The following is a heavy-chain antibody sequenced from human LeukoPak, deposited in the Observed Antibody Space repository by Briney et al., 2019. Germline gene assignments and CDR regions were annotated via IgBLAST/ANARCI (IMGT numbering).Heavy chain of an antibody. CDR1: GDSVSSNSAA. CDR2: TYYRSKWYN. CDR3: AREEGADYYYYYYMDV. V-gene: IGHV6-1*01. J-gene: IGHJ6*03. Sequence: SQTLSLTCAISGDSVSSNSAAWNWIRQSPSRVLEWLGRTYYRSKWYNDYAVSVKSRITINPDTSKNQFSLQLNSVTPEDTAVYYCAREEGADYYYYYYMDVWGKGTTVTVSS. D-gene: IGHD1-26*01.